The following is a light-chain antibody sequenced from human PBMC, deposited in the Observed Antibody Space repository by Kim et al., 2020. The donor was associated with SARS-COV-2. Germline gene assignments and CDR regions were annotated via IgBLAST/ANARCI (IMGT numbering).Light chain of an antibody. V-gene: IGLV7-46*01. J-gene: IGLJ3*02. CDR3: LLSYSGTQV. CDR2: DTT. CDR1: TGAVPSGHY. Sequence: PGGTVTLTCDSGTGAVPSGHYPYWLQQKPGQVPRTLIYDTTNKQSWTPARFSGSLLGGKAALTLSGAQPEDEAVYYCLLSYSGTQVFGGGTQLTVL.